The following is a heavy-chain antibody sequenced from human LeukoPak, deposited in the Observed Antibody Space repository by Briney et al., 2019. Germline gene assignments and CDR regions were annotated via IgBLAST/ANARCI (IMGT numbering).Heavy chain of an antibody. D-gene: IGHD1-26*01. V-gene: IGHV3-30*18. J-gene: IGHJ5*02. Sequence: GSLRLSCAASGFTFSGYGIHWVRQAPGKGLEWVAVISYDGNNKYYADSVKGRFTISRDNSKNTLYLQMNSLRAEDTAVYYCAKGSTSAWNNWFDPWGQGTLVTVSS. CDR3: AKGSTSAWNNWFDP. CDR2: ISYDGNNK. CDR1: GFTFSGYG.